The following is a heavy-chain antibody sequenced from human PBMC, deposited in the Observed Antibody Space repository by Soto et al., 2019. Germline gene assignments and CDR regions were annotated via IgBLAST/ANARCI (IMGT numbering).Heavy chain of an antibody. V-gene: IGHV2-5*02. J-gene: IGHJ4*02. CDR3: AHTGYYDLLTFDY. CDR2: IYWDDDK. D-gene: IGHD3-9*01. Sequence: SAPTLVNPAQCLTLTCHFSGISLSSRKMGVGWIRQPPGKALEWLALIYWDDDKRYRPSLSNRLTITNDTSKNQVLLTMTNLDHVDTATYYCAHTGYYDLLTFDYCGQRTLVTISS. CDR1: GISLSSRKMG.